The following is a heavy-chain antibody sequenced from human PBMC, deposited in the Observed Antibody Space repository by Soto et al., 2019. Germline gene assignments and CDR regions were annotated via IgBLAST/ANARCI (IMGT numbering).Heavy chain of an antibody. CDR2: ISSSSSTI. CDR3: ARDPAYYYDSSGPNWFDP. CDR1: GFTFSSYS. D-gene: IGHD3-22*01. J-gene: IGHJ5*02. Sequence: GGSLRLSCAASGFTFSSYSMNWVRQAPGKGLEWVSYISSSSSTIYYADSVKGRFTISRDNAKNSLYLQMNSLRDEDTAVYYCARDPAYYYDSSGPNWFDPWGQGTLVTVSS. V-gene: IGHV3-48*02.